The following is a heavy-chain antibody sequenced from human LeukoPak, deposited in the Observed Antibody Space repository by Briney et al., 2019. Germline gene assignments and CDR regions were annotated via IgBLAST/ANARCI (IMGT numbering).Heavy chain of an antibody. CDR3: ARAPQEGRDALTGNQTGNCFNP. V-gene: IGHV1-8*01. J-gene: IGHJ5*02. D-gene: IGHD3-16*01. Sequence: ASVKVSCKAYGYTFNIYDINWVRQATGQWPEWMGWMNPNSGNTGYAQKFQGRVNLTRSTSISTAYMELSSLTSDDTAIYYCARAPQEGRDALTGNQTGNCFNPWGQGTLVTVSS. CDR2: MNPNSGNT. CDR1: GYTFNIYD.